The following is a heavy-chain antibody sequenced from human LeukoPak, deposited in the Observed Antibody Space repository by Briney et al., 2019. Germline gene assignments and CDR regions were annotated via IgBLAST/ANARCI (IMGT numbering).Heavy chain of an antibody. J-gene: IGHJ4*02. CDR1: GFTFDTYS. Sequence: PGGSLRLSCAASGFTFDTYSIHWVRQAPGKGLEWVSSISSSSSYMYYADSAKGRFTISRDNAKNSLYLLMNSLRAEDTAVYYCARVSGSSWYMDQWGRGTLVTVSS. D-gene: IGHD6-13*01. V-gene: IGHV3-21*01. CDR3: ARVSGSSWYMDQ. CDR2: ISSSSSYM.